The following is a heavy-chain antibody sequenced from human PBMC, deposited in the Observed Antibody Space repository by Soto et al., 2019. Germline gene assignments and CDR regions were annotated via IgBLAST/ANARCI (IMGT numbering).Heavy chain of an antibody. J-gene: IGHJ3*02. CDR2: IGGSGGSI. CDR1: GFTCSNYA. V-gene: IGHV3-23*01. Sequence: RRLSCGASGFTCSNYAMRWFRHAPGKGLEWVSVIGGSGGSIYYADSVKGRFTISRDNSNNALYLRMNSLRAEDTAVYYCPKDHSSFPAATPGSFDICGQRTMVTVSS. CDR3: PKDHSSFPAATPGSFDI. D-gene: IGHD2-15*01.